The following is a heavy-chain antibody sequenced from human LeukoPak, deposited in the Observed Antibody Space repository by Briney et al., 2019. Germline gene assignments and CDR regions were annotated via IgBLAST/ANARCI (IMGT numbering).Heavy chain of an antibody. D-gene: IGHD5-24*01. CDR1: GGSITNYY. J-gene: IGHJ2*01. Sequence: SETLSLTCTVSGGSITNYYRNWIRQPPGKDLEWIGCVSYSGRTHYSSALKSRVTFSVDTSKNQFSLNLRSVTAADTAVYYCARPGRQDAYNGHYWYFDLWGRGTLVTVSS. CDR2: VSYSGRT. V-gene: IGHV4-59*01. CDR3: ARPGRQDAYNGHYWYFDL.